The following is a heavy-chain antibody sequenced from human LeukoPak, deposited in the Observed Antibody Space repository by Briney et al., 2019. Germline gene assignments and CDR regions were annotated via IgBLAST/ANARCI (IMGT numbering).Heavy chain of an antibody. Sequence: GGSLRLSCAVSGITLSNYGMSWVRQAPGKGLEWVAGISASGGSTNYADSVKGRFTISRDNAKNTLFLQMNSLRAEDTAVYFCAKRGVVIRVILVGFHKEAYYFASWGQGAQVT. J-gene: IGHJ4*02. CDR2: ISASGGST. V-gene: IGHV3-23*01. CDR3: AKRGVVIRVILVGFHKEAYYFAS. D-gene: IGHD3-22*01. CDR1: GITLSNYG.